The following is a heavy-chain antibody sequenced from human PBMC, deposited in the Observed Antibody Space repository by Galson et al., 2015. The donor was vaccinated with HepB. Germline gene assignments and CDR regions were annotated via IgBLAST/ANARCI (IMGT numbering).Heavy chain of an antibody. J-gene: IGHJ4*02. CDR1: RFSFRNSA. CDR3: AADATTIVTAFDY. D-gene: IGHD2/OR15-2a*01. Sequence: SLSPSCAASRFSFRNSAIHWVRQAPRTGLVWGAKIAYDAKNAKYAESLRGRSAISRDYSKNALYLEINSLRVEDTAVYYCAADATTIVTAFDYWGQGTLVTVSS. CDR2: IAYDAKNA. V-gene: IGHV3-30*03.